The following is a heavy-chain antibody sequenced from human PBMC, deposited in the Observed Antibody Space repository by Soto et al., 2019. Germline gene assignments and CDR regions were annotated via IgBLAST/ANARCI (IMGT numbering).Heavy chain of an antibody. CDR1: GASISNNGYS. V-gene: IGHV4-31*03. Sequence: QVQLQESGPGLVKPSQTLSLTCTVSGASISNNGYSWSWIRQHPVKGLGWIGSRNNRDDTYYNPSLKSRVTISLDSSKNQFTLRLVSVTAADTALYFCARGGSGWKALNWFDSWGQGTLVTVSS. D-gene: IGHD6-19*01. CDR2: RNNRDDT. J-gene: IGHJ5*01. CDR3: ARGGSGWKALNWFDS.